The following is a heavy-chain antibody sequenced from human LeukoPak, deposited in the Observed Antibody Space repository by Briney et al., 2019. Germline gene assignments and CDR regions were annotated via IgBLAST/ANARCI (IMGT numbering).Heavy chain of an antibody. CDR3: ARGRQRPKYYDFWSGPRVGAFDI. CDR1: GGSISSSSYY. V-gene: IGHV4-39*07. Sequence: SETLSLTCTVSGGSISSSSYYWGWIRQPPGKGLEWIGSIYYSGSTYYNPSLKSRVTISVDTSKNQFSLKLSSVTAADTAVYYCARGRQRPKYYDFWSGPRVGAFDIWGQGTMVTVSS. CDR2: IYYSGST. J-gene: IGHJ3*02. D-gene: IGHD3-3*01.